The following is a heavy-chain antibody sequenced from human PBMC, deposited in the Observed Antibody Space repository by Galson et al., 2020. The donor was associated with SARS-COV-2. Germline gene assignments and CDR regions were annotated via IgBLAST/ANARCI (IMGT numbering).Heavy chain of an antibody. J-gene: IGHJ1*01. CDR2: ISSSGLRT. D-gene: IGHD4-17*01. CDR3: ATGSGDFQY. CDR1: GFTFSSFA. Sequence: GESLKISCAASGFTFSSFAMTWVRQPPGKGLEWVSTISSSGLRTYYADSVRGRFTISRDDSKNTLYLQMNSLRAEDTAIYYCATGSGDFQYWGQGSLVTVSS. V-gene: IGHV3-23*01.